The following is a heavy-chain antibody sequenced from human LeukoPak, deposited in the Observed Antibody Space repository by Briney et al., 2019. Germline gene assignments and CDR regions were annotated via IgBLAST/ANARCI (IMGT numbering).Heavy chain of an antibody. D-gene: IGHD4-17*01. CDR1: GYSFTSYW. CDR3: ARRTVTRYAWYFDL. CDR2: IYPGDSDT. J-gene: IGHJ2*01. V-gene: IGHV5-51*03. Sequence: KPGESLKISCRGSGYSFTSYWIGWVRQMPGKGLEWMGIIYPGDSDTRYSPPFQGQVTISADKSISTAYLQWSSLKASDTAMYYCARRTVTRYAWYFDLWGRGTLVTVSS.